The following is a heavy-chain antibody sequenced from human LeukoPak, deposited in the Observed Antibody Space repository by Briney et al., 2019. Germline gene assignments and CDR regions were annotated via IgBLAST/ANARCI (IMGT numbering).Heavy chain of an antibody. D-gene: IGHD3-22*01. CDR2: ISYDGSNK. Sequence: PGGSLRLSCAASGFTFSSYAMHWVRQAPGKGLEWVAVISYDGSNKYYADSVKGRFTISRDNSKNTLYLQMNSLRAEDTAVYDCARDQEDYYDSSGFHHGFDYWGQGTLVTVSS. J-gene: IGHJ4*02. CDR1: GFTFSSYA. CDR3: ARDQEDYYDSSGFHHGFDY. V-gene: IGHV3-30-3*01.